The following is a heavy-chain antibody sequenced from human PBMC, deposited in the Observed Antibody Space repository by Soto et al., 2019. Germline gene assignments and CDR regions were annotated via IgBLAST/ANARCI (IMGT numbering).Heavy chain of an antibody. Sequence: ASVKVSCKASGYTFTSYDINWVRQATGQGLEWMGWMNPNSGNTGYAQKFKGRVTMTRNTSISTAYMELSSLRSEDTAVYYCARMRPYGDYVFDYWGQGTLVTVSS. CDR2: MNPNSGNT. D-gene: IGHD4-17*01. V-gene: IGHV1-8*01. CDR1: GYTFTSYD. CDR3: ARMRPYGDYVFDY. J-gene: IGHJ4*02.